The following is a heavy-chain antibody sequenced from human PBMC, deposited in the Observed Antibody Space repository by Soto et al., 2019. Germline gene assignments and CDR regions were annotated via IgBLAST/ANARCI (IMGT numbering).Heavy chain of an antibody. Sequence: EVQLVESGGGLVQPGGSLRLSCAVSGFTFSVYSFNWVRQAPGRGLEWVSFIGSTGSVTHYADSVMGRFTISRDNARNSLYLQMDSLRADDTAVYRCARARPTSGPAYGLDIWGQGTVVTVSS. V-gene: IGHV3-48*04. CDR2: IGSTGSVT. CDR3: ARARPTSGPAYGLDI. D-gene: IGHD4-17*01. CDR1: GFTFSVYS. J-gene: IGHJ3*02.